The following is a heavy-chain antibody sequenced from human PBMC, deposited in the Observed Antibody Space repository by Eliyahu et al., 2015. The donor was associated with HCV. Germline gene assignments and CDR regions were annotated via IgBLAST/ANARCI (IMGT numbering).Heavy chain of an antibody. J-gene: IGHJ3*02. V-gene: IGHV3-74*01. Sequence: EVQLVESGGGLVQPGESLGLXCAAXGFTFINYWMHWVRQVPGKGLVWVXRINSDASTTTYADSVKGRFTISRDNAKNTLYLQMNSLRAEDTAVYYCARDYYYDTSGYYAFDIWGQGTMVTVSS. CDR3: ARDYYYDTSGYYAFDI. CDR1: GFTFINYW. CDR2: INSDASTT. D-gene: IGHD3-22*01.